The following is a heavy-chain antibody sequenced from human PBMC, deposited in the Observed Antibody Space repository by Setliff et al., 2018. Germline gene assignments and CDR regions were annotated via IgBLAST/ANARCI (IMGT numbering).Heavy chain of an antibody. CDR1: GYTFTGYY. J-gene: IGHJ4*02. D-gene: IGHD2-2*02. CDR2: INPNNGDT. Sequence: ASVKVSCKASGYTFTGYYIHWVRQAPGQRLEWMGRINPNNGDTDYVQKFQGRVTMIRDTSKSTVYMELRSLRLDDTAVYYCVRGSGPWVVVAIPFDRWGRGTLVTVSS. CDR3: VRGSGPWVVVAIPFDR. V-gene: IGHV1-2*06.